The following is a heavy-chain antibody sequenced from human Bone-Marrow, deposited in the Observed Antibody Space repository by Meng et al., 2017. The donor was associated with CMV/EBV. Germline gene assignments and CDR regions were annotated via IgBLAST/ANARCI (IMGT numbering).Heavy chain of an antibody. CDR3: ARDWFEDY. J-gene: IGHJ4*02. V-gene: IGHV3-23*01. Sequence: EVQLLESGGGLVQPGGSLRLSCAASGLTFSSYAMTWVRQAPGKGLEWLSVISVSGGTYYADSVKGRFTISRDNSKNTLFLQMNSLGAEDTAIYYCARDWFEDYWGQGTLVTVSS. CDR2: ISVSGGT. D-gene: IGHD3-10*01. CDR1: GLTFSSYA.